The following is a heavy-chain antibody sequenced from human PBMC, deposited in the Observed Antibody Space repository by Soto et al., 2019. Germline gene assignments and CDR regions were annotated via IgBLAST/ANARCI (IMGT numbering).Heavy chain of an antibody. CDR1: GGSFSAYY. Sequence: SETLSLTCAVYGGSFSAYYWSWIRQPPGKGLEWIGEISHSGDTNYNPSLKSRVTISVDTSKNQFSLKLSSMTAADTAVYYCARGSFDTGAYYHEQLDYWGQGTLVTVSS. D-gene: IGHD3-22*01. J-gene: IGHJ4*02. CDR3: ARGSFDTGAYYHEQLDY. V-gene: IGHV4-34*01. CDR2: ISHSGDT.